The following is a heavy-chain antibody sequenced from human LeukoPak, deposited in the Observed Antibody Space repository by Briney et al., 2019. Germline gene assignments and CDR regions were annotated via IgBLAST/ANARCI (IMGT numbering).Heavy chain of an antibody. CDR2: VHNDGNTK. D-gene: IGHD3-22*01. Sequence: QSGGSLRLSCAASGFTFSSYYMHWVRQAPGKCLEWVAVVHNDGNTKYRGDSVKGRFTISRDNSKNTLYLQMSSLTAEDTAVYYCATGSGHYYDRWGQGTLVTVSS. CDR1: GFTFSSYY. J-gene: IGHJ4*02. CDR3: ATGSGHYYDR. V-gene: IGHV3-30*02.